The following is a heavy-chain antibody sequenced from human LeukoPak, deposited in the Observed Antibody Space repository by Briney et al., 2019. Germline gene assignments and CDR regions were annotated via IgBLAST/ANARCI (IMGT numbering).Heavy chain of an antibody. CDR3: VRDEKTDDGSAYAPRFDS. D-gene: IGHD3-22*01. V-gene: IGHV4-4*07. CDR1: GVPISEYL. J-gene: IGHJ4*02. Sequence: KPSETLSLTCTGSGVPISEYLWSWIRQPAGKGLEWIGRIYSSENIYYNPSLNSRVTMSVDTSKNQLSLKMSSVTAADTAIYYCVRDEKTDDGSAYAPRFDSWGQGTLVTVSS. CDR2: IYSSENI.